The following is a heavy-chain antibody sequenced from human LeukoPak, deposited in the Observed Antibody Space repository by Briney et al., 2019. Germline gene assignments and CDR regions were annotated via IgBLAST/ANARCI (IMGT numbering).Heavy chain of an antibody. D-gene: IGHD6-25*01. CDR1: GFSFSGYC. CDR3: ARWYSSAYYGMDV. J-gene: IGHJ6*02. CDR2: IKQDGSDK. Sequence: GGSLRVSCAASGFSFSGYCMKWVRQDPGKGLEWVANIKQDGSDKYYVHSVKGRFTVSRDNAKNSLYLQMSSLRSEDTAVYYCARWYSSAYYGMDVWGQGTTVTVSS. V-gene: IGHV3-7*03.